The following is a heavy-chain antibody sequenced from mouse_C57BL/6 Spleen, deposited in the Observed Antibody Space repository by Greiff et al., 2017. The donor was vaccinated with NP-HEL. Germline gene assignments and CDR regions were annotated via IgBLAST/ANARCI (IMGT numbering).Heavy chain of an antibody. D-gene: IGHD2-5*01. CDR2: FDPEDGEP. V-gene: IGHV14-2*01. CDR1: GFTIKDYY. Sequence: VQLQRSGARLVKPGASVKLSCTASGFTIKDYYMPWLKQRPKQGLEWIGRFDPEDGEPKYAPKFQGKATIPADTSSTTAYLQRSSLTSEDTAVYYCARGSNYLFDYWGQGTTLTVSS. J-gene: IGHJ2*01. CDR3: ARGSNYLFDY.